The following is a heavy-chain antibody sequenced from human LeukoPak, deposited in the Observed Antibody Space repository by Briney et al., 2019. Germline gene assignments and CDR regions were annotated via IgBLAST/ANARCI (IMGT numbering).Heavy chain of an antibody. V-gene: IGHV1-2*02. J-gene: IGHJ4*02. CDR2: INPNSGGT. CDR1: GYTFTGYY. D-gene: IGHD1-26*01. Sequence: GSSVNVSCKASGYTFTGYYMHGVRQSPGQGREWMGWINPNSGGTNYAQRCQGRVSMTRDTSISTAYMELRRLRSEDTAVYYCARWGRYYEFNYWGQGTLVTVSS. CDR3: ARWGRYYEFNY.